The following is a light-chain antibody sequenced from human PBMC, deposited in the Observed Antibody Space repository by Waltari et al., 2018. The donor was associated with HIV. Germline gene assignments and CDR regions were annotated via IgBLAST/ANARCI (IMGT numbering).Light chain of an antibody. Sequence: SYDLTQPPSVSVSPGQTASITCSGHNLGDKYASWYQQRTGQSPVLVIYQNGKRPSGIPERFSGSNSGNTVTLTISGTQAMDEADYYCQAWDSSTVIFGGGTKLTVL. V-gene: IGLV3-1*01. CDR3: QAWDSSTVI. CDR2: QNG. CDR1: NLGDKY. J-gene: IGLJ2*01.